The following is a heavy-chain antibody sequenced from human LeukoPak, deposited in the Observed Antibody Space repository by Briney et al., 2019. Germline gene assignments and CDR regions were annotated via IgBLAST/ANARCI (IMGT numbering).Heavy chain of an antibody. D-gene: IGHD3-16*01. CDR3: AREMGEIDY. J-gene: IGHJ4*02. V-gene: IGHV3-23*01. Sequence: GGSLRLSCAASGFTFDSYGMTWVRQAPGKGLEWVSAISGKGGTTYYADSVKGRFTVSRDNSKNTLYLQMSSLRAEDTAVYYCAREMGEIDYWGQGTLVTVSS. CDR1: GFTFDSYG. CDR2: ISGKGGTT.